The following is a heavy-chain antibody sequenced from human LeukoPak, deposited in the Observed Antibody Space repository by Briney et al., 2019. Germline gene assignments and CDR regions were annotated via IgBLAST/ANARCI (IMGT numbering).Heavy chain of an antibody. CDR3: ARQVGVAAAGTRSNWFDP. Sequence: GESLKISCKGSGYSFTTYWIGWVRQMPGKGLEWMGIIYPGDSDTRYSPSFQGQVTISADKSISNAYLQRSSLKASDTAVYYCARQVGVAAAGTRSNWFDPWGQGTLVTVSS. D-gene: IGHD6-13*01. CDR1: GYSFTTYW. V-gene: IGHV5-51*01. J-gene: IGHJ5*02. CDR2: IYPGDSDT.